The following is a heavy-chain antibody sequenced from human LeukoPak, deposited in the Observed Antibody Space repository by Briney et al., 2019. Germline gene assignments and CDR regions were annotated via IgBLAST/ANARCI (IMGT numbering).Heavy chain of an antibody. CDR3: ARQHYYGSGSPSYCMDV. D-gene: IGHD3-10*01. J-gene: IGHJ6*02. CDR2: IYPGDSDT. CDR1: GYSCPTYW. V-gene: IGHV5-51*01. Sequence: GESLKISCKGSGYSCPTYWIVWLRQMPGKGLEWMGIIYPGDSDTRYSPSFQGQVTISADKSISTASLQWSSLMASDTAMYYCARQHYYGSGSPSYCMDVWGQGTTVTVSS.